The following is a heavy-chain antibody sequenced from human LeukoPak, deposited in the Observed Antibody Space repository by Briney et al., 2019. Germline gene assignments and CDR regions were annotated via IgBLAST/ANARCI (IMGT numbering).Heavy chain of an antibody. CDR3: ARGRGRLNYYDSSGYYYR. D-gene: IGHD3-22*01. J-gene: IGHJ5*02. Sequence: GASVKVSCKASGYTFTSYDINWVRQATGQGLEWMGWMNPNSGNTGYAQKFQGRVTMTRNTSISTVYMELSSLRSEDTAVYYCARGRGRLNYYDSSGYYYRWGQGTLVTVSS. CDR1: GYTFTSYD. V-gene: IGHV1-8*01. CDR2: MNPNSGNT.